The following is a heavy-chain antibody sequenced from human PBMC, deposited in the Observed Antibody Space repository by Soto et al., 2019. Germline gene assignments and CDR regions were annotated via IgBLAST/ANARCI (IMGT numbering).Heavy chain of an antibody. CDR3: ARDREYYYYYGMDV. J-gene: IGHJ6*02. D-gene: IGHD1-26*01. Sequence: GGSLRLSCAASGFTFRSYWMHWVRQPPGKGLVWVSRINSDGGSTSYADSVKGRFTISRDNAKNTLYLQMNSLRAEDTAVYYCARDREYYYYYGMDVWGQGTTVTVSS. CDR2: INSDGGST. CDR1: GFTFRSYW. V-gene: IGHV3-74*01.